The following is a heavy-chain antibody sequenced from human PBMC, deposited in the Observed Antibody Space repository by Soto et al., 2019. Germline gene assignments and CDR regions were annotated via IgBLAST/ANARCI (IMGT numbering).Heavy chain of an antibody. CDR1: GFNFGNYW. CDR2: IKKDESKK. V-gene: IGHV3-7*05. J-gene: IGHJ3*02. CDR3: ARDVSPGTSGLYFDAFDI. Sequence: EVQLVESGGGLVQPGGSLRLSCVVTGFNFGNYWMTWVRQAPGKGLEWVANIKKDESKKSYLDSVRGRFTVSRDNAKNSLYLQMNSLTAEDMALYYCARDVSPGTSGLYFDAFDIWGQGTMVTVSS. D-gene: IGHD2-2*01.